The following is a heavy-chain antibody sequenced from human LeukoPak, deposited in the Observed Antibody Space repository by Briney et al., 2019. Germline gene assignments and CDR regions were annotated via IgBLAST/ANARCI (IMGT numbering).Heavy chain of an antibody. CDR3: ARGVGAYYYYYMDV. Sequence: SVKVSCKASGGTFSSYAISWVRQAPGQGLEWMGGIIPIFGTANYAQKFQGRVTITADKSTSTAYMELSSLRSEDTAVYYCARGVGAYYYYYMDVWGKGTTVTVSS. J-gene: IGHJ6*03. CDR1: GGTFSSYA. CDR2: IIPIFGTA. D-gene: IGHD1-26*01. V-gene: IGHV1-69*06.